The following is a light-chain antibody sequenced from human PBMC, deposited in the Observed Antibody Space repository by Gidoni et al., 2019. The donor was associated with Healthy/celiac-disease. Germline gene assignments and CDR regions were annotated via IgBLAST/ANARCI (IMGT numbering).Light chain of an antibody. CDR2: DDS. CDR3: QVWDSSSDHRV. J-gene: IGLJ3*02. Sequence: SYLLPQPPSVSVAPGKTARITCGGNNIGSKSVHWYQQKPGQAPGLVVYDDSDRPSGIPERFSGSNSGNTATLTISRVEAGDEADYYCQVWDSSSDHRVFGGGTKLTVL. CDR1: NIGSKS. V-gene: IGLV3-21*03.